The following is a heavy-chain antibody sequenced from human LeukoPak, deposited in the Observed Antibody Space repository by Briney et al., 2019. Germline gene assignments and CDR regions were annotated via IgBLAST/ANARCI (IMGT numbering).Heavy chain of an antibody. J-gene: IGHJ3*02. CDR2: IIPIFGTA. D-gene: IGHD6-19*01. CDR3: ARGSQQWLHAFDI. V-gene: IGHV1-69*05. Sequence: GPSVKVSCKASGGTFSSYAISWLRQAPGQGLEWMGRIIPIFGTANYAQKFPGRVTITTDESASTAYVERGSRRSEDTAVYYCARGSQQWLHAFDIWGQGTMVTVSS. CDR1: GGTFSSYA.